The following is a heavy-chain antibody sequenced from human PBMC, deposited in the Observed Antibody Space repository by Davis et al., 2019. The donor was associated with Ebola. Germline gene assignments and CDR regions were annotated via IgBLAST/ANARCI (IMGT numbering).Heavy chain of an antibody. CDR1: GGSISSGGYY. CDR3: ARGSSRLHSSSWYRY. D-gene: IGHD6-13*01. Sequence: SETLSLTCTVSGGSISSGGYYWSWIRQHPGKGLEWIGYIYYSGSTYYNPSLKSRVTISVDTSKNQFSLKLSSVTAADTAVYYCARGSSRLHSSSWYRYWGQGTLVTVSS. V-gene: IGHV4-31*03. CDR2: IYYSGST. J-gene: IGHJ4*02.